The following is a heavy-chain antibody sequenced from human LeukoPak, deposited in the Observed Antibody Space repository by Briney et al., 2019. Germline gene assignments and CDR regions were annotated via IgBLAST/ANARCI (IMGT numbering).Heavy chain of an antibody. CDR1: GFTFSSYS. CDR2: ISSSSSTI. J-gene: IGHJ4*02. CDR3: ARGHYGDYVPFDY. Sequence: GGSLRLSCAASGFTFSSYSMNWVRQAPGKGLEWVSYISSSSSTIYFADSVKGRFTISRDTAKNSPYQQMNSLRAEDTAVYYCARGHYGDYVPFDYWGQGTLVTVSS. D-gene: IGHD4-17*01. V-gene: IGHV3-48*01.